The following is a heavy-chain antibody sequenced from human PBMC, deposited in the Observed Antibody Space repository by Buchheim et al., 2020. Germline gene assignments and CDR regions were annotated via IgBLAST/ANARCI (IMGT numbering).Heavy chain of an antibody. J-gene: IGHJ4*02. CDR2: IYYSGTT. CDR3: ARSAVDDFWSGYYYPY. CDR1: GGSISTSTFY. D-gene: IGHD3-3*01. Sequence: QLQLQQSGPGLVKSSETLSLICTVFGGSISTSTFYWAWIRQPPGKGLEYIGTIYYSGTTYYNPSLKSRVPMSLDTSKNQFSLELSSVTAADTAVYYCARSAVDDFWSGYYYPYWGQGTL. V-gene: IGHV4-39*07.